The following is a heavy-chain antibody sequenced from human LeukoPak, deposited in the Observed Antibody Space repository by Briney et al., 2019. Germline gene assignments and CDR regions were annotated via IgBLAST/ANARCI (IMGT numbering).Heavy chain of an antibody. J-gene: IGHJ4*02. CDR3: ARASRSPEVFDY. Sequence: TSETLSLTCTVSDGSISSGDYYWSWIRQPPGKGLEWIGYIFYSGSTYYNPSLKSRVTISVDTSNNQFSLKLSSVTAADTAVYYCARASRSPEVFDYWGQGTLVTVSS. CDR1: DGSISSGDYY. CDR2: IFYSGST. V-gene: IGHV4-30-4*01. D-gene: IGHD6-13*01.